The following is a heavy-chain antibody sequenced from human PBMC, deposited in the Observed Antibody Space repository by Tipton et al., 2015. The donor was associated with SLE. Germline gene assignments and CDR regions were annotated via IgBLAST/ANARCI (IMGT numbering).Heavy chain of an antibody. CDR2: IYYTGTT. V-gene: IGHV4-31*03. J-gene: IGHJ6*03. CDR1: GGSIRSGYY. D-gene: IGHD3-16*01. Sequence: GLVKPSETLSLTCTVSGGSIRSGYYWSWIRQRPGKGLEWIGNIYYTGTTYYNPSLKSRVTISGDTSKSQFSLELSSVTAADTAMYYCAGEFYTLFERDYYYYMDVWGKGTTVTVSS. CDR3: AGEFYTLFERDYYYYMDV.